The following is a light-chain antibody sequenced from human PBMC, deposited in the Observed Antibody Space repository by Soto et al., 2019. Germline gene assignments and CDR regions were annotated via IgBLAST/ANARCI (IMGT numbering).Light chain of an antibody. CDR3: QQYGSSIKT. CDR1: QSVSSN. CDR2: DAS. J-gene: IGKJ1*01. V-gene: IGKV3-20*01. Sequence: EIVMTQSPATLSVSPGERATLSCRASQSVSSNLAWYQQKPGQAPRLLIYDASDRATGIPDRFSGSGSGTDFTLTISRLEPEDFAVYYCQQYGSSIKTFGQGTKVDI.